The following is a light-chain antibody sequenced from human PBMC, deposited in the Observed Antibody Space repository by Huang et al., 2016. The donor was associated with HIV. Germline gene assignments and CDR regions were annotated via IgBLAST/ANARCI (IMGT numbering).Light chain of an antibody. CDR2: DAS. CDR3: QQYDTLPWT. Sequence: DIQMTQSPSSLSASVGDRVTITCQASQDISNYLNWYQQKPGKAPKLLIYDASNLETGVPSGFSRSGSGTDFTFTISSLQPEDIATYYCQQYDTLPWTFGQGTKVEIK. J-gene: IGKJ1*01. CDR1: QDISNY. V-gene: IGKV1-33*01.